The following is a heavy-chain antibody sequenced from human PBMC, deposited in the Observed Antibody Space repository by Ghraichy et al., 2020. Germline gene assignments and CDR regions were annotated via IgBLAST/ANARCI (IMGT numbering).Heavy chain of an antibody. J-gene: IGHJ4*02. CDR2: IYYSGST. CDR1: GGSISSGGYY. V-gene: IGHV4-31*03. Sequence: SQTLSLPCTVSGGSISSGGYYWSWIRQHPGKGLEWIGYIYYSGSTYYNPSLKSRVTISVDPSNTHFSLKLSSVTAADTAVYYCARDGYSGYGYFDYWGQGTLVTVSS. D-gene: IGHD5-12*01. CDR3: ARDGYSGYGYFDY.